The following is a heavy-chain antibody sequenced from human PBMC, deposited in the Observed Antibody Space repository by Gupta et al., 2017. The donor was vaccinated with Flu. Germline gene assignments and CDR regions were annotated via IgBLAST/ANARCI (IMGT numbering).Heavy chain of an antibody. CDR1: GYSFIAYY. V-gene: IGHV1-2*02. D-gene: IGHD2-15*01. J-gene: IGHJ4*02. CDR2: INPNSGGT. Sequence: QVQVVQSVAELKKPGASVKVSCKTSGYSFIAYYISWVRQAPGQGLEWMGWINPNSGGTNYAQKFQGRVAMTRDTSTTTAYMELSRLRSDDSAVYYCARDYCGGGTCYSDYWGQGTLVTVSS. CDR3: ARDYCGGGTCYSDY.